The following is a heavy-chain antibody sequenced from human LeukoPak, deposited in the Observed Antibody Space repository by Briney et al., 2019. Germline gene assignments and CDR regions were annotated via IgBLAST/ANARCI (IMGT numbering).Heavy chain of an antibody. D-gene: IGHD5-18*01. Sequence: GGSLRLSCAASGFTFSSYSMNWVRQAPGKGLEWVSSISSSSSYIYYADSVKGRFTIFRDNARNSLSLQMNSLTADDTAVYYCAREVLYTASAFDLWGQGTLVTVSS. CDR1: GFTFSSYS. V-gene: IGHV3-21*04. CDR2: ISSSSSYI. CDR3: AREVLYTASAFDL. J-gene: IGHJ4*02.